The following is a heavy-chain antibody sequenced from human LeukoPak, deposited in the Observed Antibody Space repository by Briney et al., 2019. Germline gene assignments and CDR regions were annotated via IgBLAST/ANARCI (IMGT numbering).Heavy chain of an antibody. CDR1: GGSISSSSYY. CDR2: IYYSGST. D-gene: IGHD6-19*01. Sequence: SETLSLTCTVSGGSISSSSYYWGWIRQPPGKGLEWIGSIYYSGSTYYNPSLKSRVTISVDTSKNQFSLKLSSVTAADTAVYYCARGGSSGWTFDYWGQGTLVTVSS. V-gene: IGHV4-39*01. CDR3: ARGGSSGWTFDY. J-gene: IGHJ4*02.